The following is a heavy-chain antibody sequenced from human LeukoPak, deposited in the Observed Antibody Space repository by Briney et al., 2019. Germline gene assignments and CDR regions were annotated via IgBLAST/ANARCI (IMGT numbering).Heavy chain of an antibody. V-gene: IGHV1-46*01. CDR1: GYTFTSYY. CDR3: VRGGYSRSCDY. D-gene: IGHD6-13*01. Sequence: ASVKVSCKASGYTFTSYYVHWVRQDPGQGLEWMGVINPSGGSTNYAQKFQGRVTLTRDTSTSTVYMELSSLRSEDTAVYHCVRGGYSRSCDYWGQGTLVTVSS. CDR2: INPSGGST. J-gene: IGHJ4*02.